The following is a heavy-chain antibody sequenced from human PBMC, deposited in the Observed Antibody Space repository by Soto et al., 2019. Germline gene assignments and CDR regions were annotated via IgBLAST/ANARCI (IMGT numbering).Heavy chain of an antibody. V-gene: IGHV4-39*01. CDR2: IYYSGST. CDR1: GGSISSSSYY. D-gene: IGHD3-16*02. Sequence: QLQLQESGPGLVKPSETLSLTCTVSGGSISSSSYYWGWIRQPPGKGLEWIGSIYYSGSTYYNPSLKSRVTLSVDTSKKQFSLKLSSVTAADTAVYYCASPIYDYIWGSYRLDAFDIWGQGTMVTVSS. J-gene: IGHJ3*02. CDR3: ASPIYDYIWGSYRLDAFDI.